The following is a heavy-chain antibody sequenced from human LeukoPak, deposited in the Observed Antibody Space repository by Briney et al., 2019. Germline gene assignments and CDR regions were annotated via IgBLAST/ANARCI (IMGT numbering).Heavy chain of an antibody. CDR2: ISGSGGST. V-gene: IGHV3-23*01. J-gene: IGHJ4*02. D-gene: IGHD1-26*01. Sequence: GGSLRLSCAASGFTFSSYAMSWVRQAPGKGLEWVSAISGSGGSTYYADSVKGRFTISGDNSKNTLYLQMNSLRAEDTAVYYCAKDIARGGRTRYFDYWGQGTLVTVSS. CDR3: AKDIARGGRTRYFDY. CDR1: GFTFSSYA.